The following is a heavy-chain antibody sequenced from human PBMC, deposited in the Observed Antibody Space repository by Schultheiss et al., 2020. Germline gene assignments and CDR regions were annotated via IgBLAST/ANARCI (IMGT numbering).Heavy chain of an antibody. V-gene: IGHV4-61*01. Sequence: SETLSLTCTVSGGSISSGSYYWSWIRQPPGKGLEWIGYIYYSGSTNYNPSLKSRVTISVDTSKNQFSLKLSSVTAADTAVYYCARHDSSGYYYVHAFDIWGQGTMVTVSS. D-gene: IGHD3-22*01. CDR1: GGSISSGSYY. J-gene: IGHJ3*02. CDR3: ARHDSSGYYYVHAFDI. CDR2: IYYSGST.